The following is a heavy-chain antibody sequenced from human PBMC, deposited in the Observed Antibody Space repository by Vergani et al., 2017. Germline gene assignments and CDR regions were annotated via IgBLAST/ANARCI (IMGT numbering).Heavy chain of an antibody. Sequence: EVQLVQSGAEVKKPGESLKISCKGSGYSFTSYWIGWVRQMPGKGLEWMGIIYPGDSDTRYSPSFQGQVTISDDKSISTAYLQWSSLKASDTAMYYCARDPKIVLMVYDLHDYGMDVWGQGTTVTVSS. CDR1: GYSFTSYW. CDR2: IYPGDSDT. J-gene: IGHJ6*02. CDR3: ARDPKIVLMVYDLHDYGMDV. D-gene: IGHD2-8*01. V-gene: IGHV5-51*01.